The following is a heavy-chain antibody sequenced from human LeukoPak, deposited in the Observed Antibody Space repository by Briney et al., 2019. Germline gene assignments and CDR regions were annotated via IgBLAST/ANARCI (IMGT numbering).Heavy chain of an antibody. V-gene: IGHV3-30*04. CDR1: GFTFSSYA. CDR2: ISYDGSNK. Sequence: PGRSLRLSCAASGFTFSSYAMHWVRQAPGKGLEWVAVISYDGSNKYYADSVKGRFTISRDNSKNTLYLQMNSLRAEDTAVYYCARDHLTYSGSWWPSFDHYYGMDVWGQGTTVTVSS. CDR3: ARDHLTYSGSWWPSFDHYYGMDV. D-gene: IGHD1-26*01. J-gene: IGHJ6*02.